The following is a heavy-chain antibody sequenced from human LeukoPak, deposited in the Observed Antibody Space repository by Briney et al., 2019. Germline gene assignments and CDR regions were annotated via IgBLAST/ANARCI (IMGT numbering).Heavy chain of an antibody. Sequence: ASVKVSCKASGYTFTSYDINWVRQATGQGLEWMGWINPNSGNTGYAQKFQGRVTITRNTSISTAYVELSSLRSEDTAVYYCARGTLTTRIRAVLGYYMDVWGKGTTVTVSS. CDR2: INPNSGNT. CDR3: ARGTLTTRIRAVLGYYMDV. J-gene: IGHJ6*03. CDR1: GYTFTSYD. D-gene: IGHD4-17*01. V-gene: IGHV1-8*03.